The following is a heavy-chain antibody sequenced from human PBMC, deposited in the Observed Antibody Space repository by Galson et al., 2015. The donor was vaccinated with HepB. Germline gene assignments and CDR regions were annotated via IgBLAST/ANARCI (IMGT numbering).Heavy chain of an antibody. CDR2: ISSNGGST. CDR3: VKEWRPRRGDDLGATTPIDY. D-gene: IGHD1-26*01. Sequence: SLRLSCAASGFTFSSYAMHWVRQAPGKGLEYVSAISSNGGSTYYADSVKGRFTISRDNSKNTLYLQMSSLRAEDTAVYYCVKEWRPRRGDDLGATTPIDYWGQGTLVTVSS. J-gene: IGHJ4*02. CDR1: GFTFSSYA. V-gene: IGHV3-64D*06.